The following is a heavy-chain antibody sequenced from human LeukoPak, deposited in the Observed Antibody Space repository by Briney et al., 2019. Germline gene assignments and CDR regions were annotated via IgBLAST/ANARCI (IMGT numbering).Heavy chain of an antibody. CDR2: VYRSGNT. V-gene: IGHV4-4*07. CDR3: ARGCSGTSCEGDAFDI. D-gene: IGHD2-2*01. Sequence: SETLSLTCSVSGGSISTYYWSWIRQPAGKGLEWIGRVYRSGNTNYNPSLQSRVTMSVDTSKNQISLRLRSVTAADTAVYYCARGCSGTSCEGDAFDIWGQGTMVTVSS. J-gene: IGHJ3*02. CDR1: GGSISTYY.